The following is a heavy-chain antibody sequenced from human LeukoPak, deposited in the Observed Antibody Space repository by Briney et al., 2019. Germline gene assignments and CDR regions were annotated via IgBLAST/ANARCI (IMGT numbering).Heavy chain of an antibody. CDR1: GGSISSYY. CDR3: ARGIRPFDY. Sequence: SETLSLTCTVSGGSISSYYWSWIRQPPGKGLEWIGYVHNSGSTNYNPSLKSRVTISVDTSKNQFSLELSSVTAADTAVYYCARGIRPFDYWGQGTLVTVSS. CDR2: VHNSGST. V-gene: IGHV4-59*01. D-gene: IGHD1-14*01. J-gene: IGHJ4*02.